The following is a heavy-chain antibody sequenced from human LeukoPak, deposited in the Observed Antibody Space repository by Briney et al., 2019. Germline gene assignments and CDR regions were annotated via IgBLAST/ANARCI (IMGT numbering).Heavy chain of an antibody. J-gene: IGHJ4*02. D-gene: IGHD3-10*01. CDR2: ISYDGSNK. V-gene: IGHV3-30-3*01. CDR1: GFTFSSYA. CDR3: AREGLVTMARGVPPFDY. Sequence: GGSLGLSCAASGFTFSSYAMHWVRQAPGKGLEWVAVISYDGSNKYYADSVKGRFTISRDNSKNTLYLQMNSLRAEDTAVYYCAREGLVTMARGVPPFDYWGQGTLVTVSS.